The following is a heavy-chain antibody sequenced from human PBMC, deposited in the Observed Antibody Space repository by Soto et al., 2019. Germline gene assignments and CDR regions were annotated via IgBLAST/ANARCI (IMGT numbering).Heavy chain of an antibody. Sequence: NPSETLSLTCAVSGGSITHDNWWNWARQPPGKGLEWIGEISHSGTTNYNPSLKSRVTISVDMSKNQLSLKLTSVTAADTAVYYCAKDHTGAGAFDIWGQGIMVTVSS. CDR2: ISHSGTT. V-gene: IGHV4-4*02. D-gene: IGHD7-27*01. CDR1: GGSITHDNW. CDR3: AKDHTGAGAFDI. J-gene: IGHJ3*02.